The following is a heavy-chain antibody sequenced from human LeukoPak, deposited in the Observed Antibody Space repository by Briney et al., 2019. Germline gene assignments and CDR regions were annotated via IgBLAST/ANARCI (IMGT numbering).Heavy chain of an antibody. Sequence: ASVKVSCKASGYTFTSYYMHWVRQAPGQGLEWMGIINPSGGSTSYAQKFQGRVTMSRDTSTSTVYMELSSLRSEDTAVYYCARAYGSGSYTLLFFDYWGQGTLVTVSS. V-gene: IGHV1-46*01. CDR2: INPSGGST. J-gene: IGHJ4*02. CDR3: ARAYGSGSYTLLFFDY. D-gene: IGHD3-10*01. CDR1: GYTFTSYY.